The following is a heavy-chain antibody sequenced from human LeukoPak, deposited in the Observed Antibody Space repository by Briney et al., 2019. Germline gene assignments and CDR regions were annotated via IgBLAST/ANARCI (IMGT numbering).Heavy chain of an antibody. CDR3: AKTWYYDYVWGSSYFDY. D-gene: IGHD3-16*01. Sequence: GGTLRLSCAASGFTFSSYGMSWVRQAPGKGLEWVSAISGSGGSTYYADSVKGRFTISRDNSKNTLYLQMNSLRAEDTAVYYCAKTWYYDYVWGSSYFDYWGQGTLVTVSS. CDR1: GFTFSSYG. CDR2: ISGSGGST. J-gene: IGHJ4*02. V-gene: IGHV3-23*01.